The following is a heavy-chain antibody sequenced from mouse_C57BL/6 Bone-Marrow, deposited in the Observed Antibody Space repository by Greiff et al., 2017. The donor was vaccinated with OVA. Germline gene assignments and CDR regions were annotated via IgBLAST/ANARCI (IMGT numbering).Heavy chain of an antibody. D-gene: IGHD2-5*01. Sequence: VQLQQSGPELVKPGASVKMSCKASGYTFTDYNMHWVKQSHGKSLEWIGYINPNNGGTSYNQKFKGKATLTVNKSSSTAYMELRSLTSEDSAVYYCARDYYSNYVEFDYWGQGTTLTVSS. CDR1: GYTFTDYN. CDR2: INPNNGGT. V-gene: IGHV1-22*01. CDR3: ARDYYSNYVEFDY. J-gene: IGHJ2*01.